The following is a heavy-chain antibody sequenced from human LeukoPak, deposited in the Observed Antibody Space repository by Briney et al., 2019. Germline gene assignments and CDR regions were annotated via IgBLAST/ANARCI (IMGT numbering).Heavy chain of an antibody. V-gene: IGHV1-2*02. CDR1: GYTFTGYY. CDR2: INPNSGGT. Sequence: ASVKVSCKASGYTFTGYYMHWVRQAPGQGLEWMGWINPNSGGTNYAQKFQGRVTMTRDTSISTAYMELSRLRSDDTAVYYCARARGPSTYYDFWGQGTLVTVSS. D-gene: IGHD3-3*01. CDR3: ARARGPSTYYDF. J-gene: IGHJ4*02.